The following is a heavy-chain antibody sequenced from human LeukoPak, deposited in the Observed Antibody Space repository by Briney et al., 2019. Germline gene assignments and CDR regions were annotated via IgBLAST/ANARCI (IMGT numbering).Heavy chain of an antibody. D-gene: IGHD2-15*01. CDR3: ARGSGCSGGSCYGYYFDY. J-gene: IGHJ4*02. CDR2: TYYRSKWYN. V-gene: IGHV6-1*01. Sequence: SQTLSLTCAISGDSVSSNSAAWNWIRQFPSRGLEWLGRTYYRSKWYNDYAVSVKSRITINPDTSKNQFSLHLNSVTPEDTAVYYCARGSGCSGGSCYGYYFDYWGQGTLVTVSS. CDR1: GDSVSSNSAA.